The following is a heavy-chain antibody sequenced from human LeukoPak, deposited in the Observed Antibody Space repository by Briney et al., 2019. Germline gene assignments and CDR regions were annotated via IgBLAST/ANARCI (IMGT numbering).Heavy chain of an antibody. D-gene: IGHD2-2*01. CDR2: ISAYNGNT. Sequence: GASVKVSCKASGYTFTSYGISWVRQAPGQGLEWMGWISAYNGNTNYAQKLQGRVTMTTDTSTSTAYMELRSLRSDDTAVYYCARGSTRRYCSSTSCYRLYYYYMDVWGKGTTVTISS. J-gene: IGHJ6*03. CDR1: GYTFTSYG. CDR3: ARGSTRRYCSSTSCYRLYYYYMDV. V-gene: IGHV1-18*01.